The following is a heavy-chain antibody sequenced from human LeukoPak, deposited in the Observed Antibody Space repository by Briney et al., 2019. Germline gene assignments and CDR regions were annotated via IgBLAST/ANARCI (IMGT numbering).Heavy chain of an antibody. J-gene: IGHJ1*01. D-gene: IGHD2-2*01. V-gene: IGHV1-2*06. CDR3: ARGHPDIVVVPAAMGF. CDR2: INPNSGGT. CDR1: GYTFTGYY. Sequence: GASVKVSCKASGYTFTGYYMHWVRQAPGQGLEWMGRINPNSGGTNYAQKFQGRVTMTRDTSISTAYMELSRLRSDDTAVYYCARGHPDIVVVPAAMGFWDQGTLVTVSS.